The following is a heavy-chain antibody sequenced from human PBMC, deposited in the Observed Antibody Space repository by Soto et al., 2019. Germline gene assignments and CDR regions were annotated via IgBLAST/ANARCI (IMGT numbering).Heavy chain of an antibody. CDR1: GDSISSNNNY. Sequence: VQLQESRQRLVKPSQTLSLTCTVSGDSISSNNNYWSWIRQPPGVVLAWIGFISYSGTTSYSPSLERRLAISPDPSKNHFSRRLSSVTAADTAVYYCARGRGYSYGADPWGEGTLVAVSS. CDR3: ARGRGYSYGADP. V-gene: IGHV4-30-4*01. D-gene: IGHD5-18*01. J-gene: IGHJ5*02. CDR2: ISYSGTT.